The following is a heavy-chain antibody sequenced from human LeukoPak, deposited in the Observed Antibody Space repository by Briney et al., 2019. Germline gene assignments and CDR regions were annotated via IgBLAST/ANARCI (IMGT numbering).Heavy chain of an antibody. J-gene: IGHJ4*02. V-gene: IGHV1-18*01. CDR2: ISAYSGNT. CDR1: GYTFTSYG. CDR3: ARYYYYDSSGQIGDY. D-gene: IGHD3-22*01. Sequence: GASVKVSCKASGYTFTSYGISWVRQAPGQGLEWMGWISAYSGNTNYAQKLQGRVTMTTDTSTSTAYMELRSLRSDDTAVYYCARYYYYDSSGQIGDYWGQGTLVTVSS.